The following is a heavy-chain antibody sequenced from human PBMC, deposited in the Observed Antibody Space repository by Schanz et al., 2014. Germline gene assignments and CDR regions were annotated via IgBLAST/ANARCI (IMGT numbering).Heavy chain of an antibody. CDR1: GFTVSDNY. D-gene: IGHD4-17*01. J-gene: IGHJ4*02. Sequence: HLVESGGGLIQPGGSLRLSCAASGFTVSDNYMTWVRQAPGKGLEWVSVIYSGGSTYYADSVKGRFTISRDNSKNTLYLQMNSLRAEDTAVYYCAKDCPSDYGDHCFDFWGQGTLVTVSS. CDR2: IYSGGST. V-gene: IGHV3-53*01. CDR3: AKDCPSDYGDHCFDF.